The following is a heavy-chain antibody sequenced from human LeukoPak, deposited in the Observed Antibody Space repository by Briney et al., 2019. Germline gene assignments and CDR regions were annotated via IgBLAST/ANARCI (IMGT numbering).Heavy chain of an antibody. CDR1: GFTFDDYA. V-gene: IGHV3-43*02. CDR3: EKEMWGGSSGRSVDY. Sequence: GGSLRLSCAASGFTFDDYAMHWVRQAPGKGLEWISLISGDGGSTYYADSVKGRFTISRDNSKNSLYLQMNSLRTEDTALYYCEKEMWGGSSGRSVDYWGQGTLVTVSS. J-gene: IGHJ4*02. CDR2: ISGDGGST. D-gene: IGHD6-19*01.